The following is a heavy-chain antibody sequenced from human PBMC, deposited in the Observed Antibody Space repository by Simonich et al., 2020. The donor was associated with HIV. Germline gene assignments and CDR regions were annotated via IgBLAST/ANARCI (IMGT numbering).Heavy chain of an antibody. Sequence: QVQLQHWGAGLLKPSETLSLTCAVYGGSFSGYYWSWIRPPPGKGLEWIGEINHSGSTNYNPSLKSRVTISVDTSKNQFSLKLSSVTAADTAVYYCARRHPTTVTTPYFDYWGQGTLVTVSS. CDR3: ARRHPTTVTTPYFDY. V-gene: IGHV4-34*01. CDR2: INHSGST. D-gene: IGHD4-17*01. CDR1: GGSFSGYY. J-gene: IGHJ4*02.